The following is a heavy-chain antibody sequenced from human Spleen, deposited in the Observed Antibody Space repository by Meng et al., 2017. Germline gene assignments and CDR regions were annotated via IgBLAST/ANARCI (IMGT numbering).Heavy chain of an antibody. CDR3: AKVFQSSRGTWASYRSYGMDV. Sequence: GGSLRLSCAASGFTFSSYAMHWVRQAPGKGLEWVAVISYDGSNKYYADSVKGRFTISRDNSMDALYLQMNSLRVEDTAIYYCAKVFQSSRGTWASYRSYGMDVWGQGTTVTVSS. CDR1: GFTFSSYA. V-gene: IGHV3-30*04. J-gene: IGHJ6*02. CDR2: ISYDGSNK. D-gene: IGHD6-6*01.